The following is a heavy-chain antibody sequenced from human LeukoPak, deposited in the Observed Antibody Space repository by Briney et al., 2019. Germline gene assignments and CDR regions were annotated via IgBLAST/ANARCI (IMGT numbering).Heavy chain of an antibody. CDR2: INNDGKLV. CDR1: GFIFRNYW. J-gene: IGHJ6*04. CDR3: VRGLGGV. Sequence: PGGSLRLSCSASGFIFRNYWMHWVRQAPGKGPVWVSRINNDGKLVTYADSVKGRLTISRDSAKDTVFLQMNSLRVEDTALYYCVRGLGGVWGKGTLVTVSS. D-gene: IGHD3-16*01. V-gene: IGHV3-74*01.